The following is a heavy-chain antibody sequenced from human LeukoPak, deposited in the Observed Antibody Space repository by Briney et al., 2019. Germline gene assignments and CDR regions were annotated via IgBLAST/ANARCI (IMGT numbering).Heavy chain of an antibody. Sequence: PSDTLSLICAVYGGSFSGYYWSWIRQPPGKGLEWIGEINHSGSTNYNPSLKSRVTISVDTSKNQFSLKLSSVTAADTAVYYCARGRGGITMVRYDYWGQGTLVTVSS. D-gene: IGHD3-10*01. J-gene: IGHJ4*02. CDR2: INHSGST. CDR1: GGSFSGYY. CDR3: ARGRGGITMVRYDY. V-gene: IGHV4-34*01.